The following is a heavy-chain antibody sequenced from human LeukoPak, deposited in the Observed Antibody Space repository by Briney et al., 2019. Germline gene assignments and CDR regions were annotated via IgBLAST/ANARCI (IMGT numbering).Heavy chain of an antibody. CDR3: ARVAYCGGDCYSEPIDY. D-gene: IGHD2-21*02. Sequence: SETLSLTCAVSGGSISSGGYSWSWIRQPPGKGLEWIGYIYYSGSTYYNPSLKSRVTISVDTSKNQFSLKLSSVTAADTAVYYCARVAYCGGDCYSEPIDYWGQGTLVTVSS. V-gene: IGHV4-30-2*05. J-gene: IGHJ4*02. CDR1: GGSISSGGYS. CDR2: IYYSGST.